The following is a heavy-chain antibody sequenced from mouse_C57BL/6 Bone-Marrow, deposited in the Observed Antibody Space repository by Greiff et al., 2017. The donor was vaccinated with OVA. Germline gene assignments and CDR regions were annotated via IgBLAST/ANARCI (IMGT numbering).Heavy chain of an antibody. Sequence: ESGPGLVKPSQSLSLTCSVTGYSITSGYYWNWIRQFPGNKLEWMGYISYDGSNNYNPSLKNRIAITRDTSTNQLFLKLNSVTTEDTATYYCARAYYDYDGAYWGQGTLVTVSA. CDR2: ISYDGSN. V-gene: IGHV3-6*01. CDR1: GYSITSGYY. D-gene: IGHD2-4*01. J-gene: IGHJ3*01. CDR3: ARAYYDYDGAY.